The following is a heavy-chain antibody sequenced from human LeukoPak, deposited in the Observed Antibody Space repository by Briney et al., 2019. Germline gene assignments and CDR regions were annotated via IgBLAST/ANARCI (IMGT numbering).Heavy chain of an antibody. CDR1: GYTFTDYY. CDR2: ISAYNGNT. J-gene: IGHJ4*02. CDR3: ARDPNSSGWHEFDY. Sequence: ASVKVSCRASGYTFTDYYMHWVRQAPGQGLEWMGWISAYNGNTNYAQKLQGRVTMTTDTSTSTAYMGLRSLRSDDTAVYYCARDPNSSGWHEFDYWGQGTLVTVSS. V-gene: IGHV1-18*01. D-gene: IGHD6-19*01.